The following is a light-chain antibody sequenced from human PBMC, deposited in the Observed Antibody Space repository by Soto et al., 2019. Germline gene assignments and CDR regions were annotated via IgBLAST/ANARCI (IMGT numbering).Light chain of an antibody. CDR3: QQSYHSSLT. J-gene: IGKJ4*01. V-gene: IGKV1-39*01. CDR2: GAS. CDR1: QNINTY. Sequence: DIQMPQSPSSLSASVGDRVTITFRASQNINTYLNWYQQKPGKAPNLLLYGASTLQNGVPPRFSGSGSGTDFTLTITTLQPVDVATDDGQQSYHSSLTFGGRTKVEIK.